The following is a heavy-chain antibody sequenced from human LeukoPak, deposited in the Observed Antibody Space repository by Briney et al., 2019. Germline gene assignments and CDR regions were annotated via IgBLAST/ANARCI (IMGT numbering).Heavy chain of an antibody. CDR2: IYYSRST. CDR3: ARTEYCGGDCYSDNWFDP. Sequence: PSETLSLTCTVSGGSISSGGYYWSWIRQHPGKGLEWIGYIYYSRSTYYNPSLKSRVTISVDTSKNQFSLKLSSVTAADTAVYYCARTEYCGGDCYSDNWFDPWGQGTLVTVSS. D-gene: IGHD2-21*02. V-gene: IGHV4-31*03. J-gene: IGHJ5*02. CDR1: GGSISSGGYY.